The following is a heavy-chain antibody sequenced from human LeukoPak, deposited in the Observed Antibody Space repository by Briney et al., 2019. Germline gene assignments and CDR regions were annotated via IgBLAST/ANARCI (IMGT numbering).Heavy chain of an antibody. CDR3: WYYYDSSNAVVNAFDI. CDR1: GYTFTGYY. CDR2: INPNSGGT. D-gene: IGHD3-22*01. V-gene: IGHV1-2*02. Sequence: ASVKVSFKASGYTFTGYYMHWVRQAPGQGLEWMGWINPNSGGTNYAQKFQGRVTMTRDTSISTAYMELSRLRSDDTAVYYCWYYYDSSNAVVNAFDIWGQGTMVTVSS. J-gene: IGHJ3*02.